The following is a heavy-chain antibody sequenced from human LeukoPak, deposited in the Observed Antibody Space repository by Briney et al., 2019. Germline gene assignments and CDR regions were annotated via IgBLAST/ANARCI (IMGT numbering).Heavy chain of an antibody. J-gene: IGHJ5*02. CDR1: GGSISSGGYS. Sequence: PSETLSLTCAVSGGSISSGGYSWSWIRQPPGKGLEWIGYIYYSVNTYYSPSLKSRVTISVDTSKNQFSLKLSSVTPADTAVYYCARDGGVAPHNWFDPWGQGTLVTVSS. CDR2: IYYSVNT. D-gene: IGHD2-8*02. CDR3: ARDGGVAPHNWFDP. V-gene: IGHV4-30-4*07.